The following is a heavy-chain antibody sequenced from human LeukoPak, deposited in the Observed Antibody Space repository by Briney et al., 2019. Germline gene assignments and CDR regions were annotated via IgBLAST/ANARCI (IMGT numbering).Heavy chain of an antibody. J-gene: IGHJ4*02. V-gene: IGHV4-59*12. D-gene: IGHD3-10*01. CDR1: GGSISSYF. Sequence: PSETLSLTCTVSGGSISSYFWSWIRQPPGKGLEWIGSIYYSGSTYYNPSLKSRVTISVDTSKNQFSLKLSSVTAADTAVYYCARDLYYYGSGSYYQPFDYWGQGTLVTVSS. CDR3: ARDLYYYGSGSYYQPFDY. CDR2: IYYSGST.